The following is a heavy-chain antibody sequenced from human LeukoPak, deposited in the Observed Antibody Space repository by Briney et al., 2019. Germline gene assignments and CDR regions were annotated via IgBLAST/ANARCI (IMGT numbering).Heavy chain of an antibody. CDR2: IYSGGST. J-gene: IGHJ4*02. Sequence: PGGSLRLSCAASGFTVSSNYMSWVRQAPGKGLEWVSVIYSGGSTYYADSVKGRFTISRDNAKNSLYLQMNSLRAEDTALYYCAKEVPYGSGSYYDYWGQGTLVTVSS. CDR3: AKEVPYGSGSYYDY. CDR1: GFTVSSNY. V-gene: IGHV3-53*05. D-gene: IGHD3-10*01.